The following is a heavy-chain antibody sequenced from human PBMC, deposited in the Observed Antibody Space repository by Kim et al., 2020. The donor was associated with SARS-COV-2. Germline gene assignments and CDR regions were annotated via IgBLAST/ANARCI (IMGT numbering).Heavy chain of an antibody. J-gene: IGHJ6*02. CDR3: VKGLGISMVRGIVMPCHYGMDV. CDR1: GFTFSSYA. D-gene: IGHD3-10*01. Sequence: GGSLRLSCAASGFTFSSYAMNWVRQAPGKGLEWVSIIYNGGSNTYYADSVKGRFTISRDNSKDTLYLQMNGLRADDTAMYYCVKGLGISMVRGIVMPCHYGMDVWGQGTTVTVSS. CDR2: IYNGGSNT. V-gene: IGHV3-23*03.